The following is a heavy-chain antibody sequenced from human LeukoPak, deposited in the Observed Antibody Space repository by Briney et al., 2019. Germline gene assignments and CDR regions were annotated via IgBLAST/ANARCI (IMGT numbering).Heavy chain of an antibody. CDR3: ARPYYDFWSGPHDAFDI. CDR2: IWNDGSVR. V-gene: IGHV3-33*01. D-gene: IGHD3-3*01. Sequence: GGSLRLSCAASGFTCSIYGLHWVRQAPGKGLEWVAVIWNDGSVRYYADSVKGRFTISRDNSKNTLYLQMNSLRAEDTAVYYCARPYYDFWSGPHDAFDIWGQGTMVTVSS. CDR1: GFTCSIYG. J-gene: IGHJ3*02.